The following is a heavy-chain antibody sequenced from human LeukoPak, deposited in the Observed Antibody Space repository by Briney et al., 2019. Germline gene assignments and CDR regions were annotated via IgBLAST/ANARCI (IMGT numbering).Heavy chain of an antibody. CDR2: MNPDSGNS. CDR3: ARAIRNQLLSEY. CDR1: GYIFSSYD. V-gene: IGHV1-8*01. Sequence: ASVKVSCKTSGYIFSSYDITWVRQAPGQGLEWMGWMNPDSGNSNFAQRSKGRVTVTRNAAITTAYMELSSLTSEDTAVYYCARAIRNQLLSEYWGQGTLVTVSS. J-gene: IGHJ4*02. D-gene: IGHD2-2*01.